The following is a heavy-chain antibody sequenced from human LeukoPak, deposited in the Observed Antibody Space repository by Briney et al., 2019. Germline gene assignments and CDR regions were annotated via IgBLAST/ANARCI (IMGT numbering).Heavy chain of an antibody. CDR2: ISGTGEET. CDR1: GFNFSNFA. Sequence: GGSLRLSCVASGFNFSNFAMTWVRQAPGQGLQWVSGISGTGEETYYADSVKGRITISRDNSKNTVYLQMNSLRAEDTAVYYCARYYVDVWGQGTTVTVSS. D-gene: IGHD3-10*01. J-gene: IGHJ6*02. CDR3: ARYYVDV. V-gene: IGHV3-23*01.